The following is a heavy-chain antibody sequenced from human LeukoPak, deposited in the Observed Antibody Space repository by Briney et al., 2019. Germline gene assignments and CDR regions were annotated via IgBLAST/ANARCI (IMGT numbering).Heavy chain of an antibody. J-gene: IGHJ4*02. Sequence: SETLSLTCTVSGGSISSGDYYWSWIRQPPGKGLEWIGYIYYSGSTYYNPSLKSRVTISVDTSKNQFSLKLNSVTAADTSVYYCARTGGTIDYWGQGTLVTVSS. CDR3: ARTGGTIDY. V-gene: IGHV4-30-4*01. CDR1: GGSISSGDYY. D-gene: IGHD2-8*02. CDR2: IYYSGST.